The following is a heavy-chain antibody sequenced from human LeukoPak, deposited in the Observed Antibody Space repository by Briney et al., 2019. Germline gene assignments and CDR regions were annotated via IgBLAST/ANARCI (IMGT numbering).Heavy chain of an antibody. Sequence: SETLSLTCAVYGGSLSGYYWSWIRQPPGKGLEWIGEINHSGSTNYNPSLKSRVTISIDTSKNQFSLKLSSVTAADTAVYYCASFYYDSSGSTKPYFDYWGQGTLVTVSS. CDR1: GGSLSGYY. D-gene: IGHD3-22*01. V-gene: IGHV4-34*01. CDR3: ASFYYDSSGSTKPYFDY. CDR2: INHSGST. J-gene: IGHJ4*02.